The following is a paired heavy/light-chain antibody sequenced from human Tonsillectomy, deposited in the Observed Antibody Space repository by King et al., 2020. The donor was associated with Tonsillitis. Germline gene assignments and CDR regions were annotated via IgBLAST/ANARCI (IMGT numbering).Light chain of an antibody. CDR3: YSTDSSGNHSV. CDR2: EDS. V-gene: IGLV3-10*01. J-gene: IGLJ1*01. CDR1: ALPKKY. Sequence: SYELTQPPSVSVSPGQTARITCSGDALPKKYAYWYQQKSGQAPVLVIYEDSKRPSGIPERFSGSSSGTMATLTISGAQVEDEADYYCYSTDSSGNHSVFGTGTKVTVL.
Heavy chain of an antibody. D-gene: IGHD3-3*01. CDR2: IYTSGST. Sequence: QVQLQESGPGLVKPSQTLSLTCTVSGGSISSGSYYWSWIRQPAGKGLEWIGRIYTSGSTNYNPSLKSRVTMSVDTSKNQFSLKLSSVTAADTAVYYCAREYYDFWSGYYTRGGYYYYYMDVWGKGTTVTVSS. J-gene: IGHJ6*03. CDR1: GGSISSGSYY. V-gene: IGHV4-61*02. CDR3: AREYYDFWSGYYTRGGYYYYYMDV.